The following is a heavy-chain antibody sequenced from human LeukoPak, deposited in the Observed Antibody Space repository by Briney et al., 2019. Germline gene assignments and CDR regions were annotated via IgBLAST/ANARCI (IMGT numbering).Heavy chain of an antibody. J-gene: IGHJ4*02. CDR1: GFTFSNYV. CDR3: AREPTCPGECSGDY. CDR2: ILSDGYNK. D-gene: IGHD2-21*01. V-gene: IGHV3-30-3*01. Sequence: PGGSLRLSCATSGFTFSNYVMHWFRQAPGKGLEWVALILSDGYNKYADSVKGRFTISRDNSKNTVYLQMNSLRGEDTAMYYCAREPTCPGECSGDYWGQGILVTVSS.